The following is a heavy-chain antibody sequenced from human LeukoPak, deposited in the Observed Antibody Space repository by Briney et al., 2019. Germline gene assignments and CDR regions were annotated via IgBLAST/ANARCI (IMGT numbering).Heavy chain of an antibody. J-gene: IGHJ4*02. D-gene: IGHD3-22*01. CDR3: ARGSDSSGYYWSNYFDY. Sequence: ASVKVSCKASGYTLTGYYMHWVRQAPGQGLEWMGWINPNSGGTNYAQKFQGRVTMTRDTSISTAYMELSRLRSDDTAVYYCARGSDSSGYYWSNYFDYWGQGTLVTVSS. CDR1: GYTLTGYY. V-gene: IGHV1-2*02. CDR2: INPNSGGT.